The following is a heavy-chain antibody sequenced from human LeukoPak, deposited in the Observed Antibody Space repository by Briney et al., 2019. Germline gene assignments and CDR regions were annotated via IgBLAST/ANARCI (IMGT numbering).Heavy chain of an antibody. V-gene: IGHV3-7*01. CDR1: GLTLSTSC. CDR2: IKQDGSEK. J-gene: IGHJ6*03. Sequence: PGGSLRLSCAASGLTLSTSCMTWVRRAPGKGLEWVANIKQDGSEKYYVDSVKGRFTISRDNAKNSLYLQMNNLRVEDTAVYYCARGESSTWYGPGGYAYTYYMDVWGVGTTVTVSS. D-gene: IGHD6-13*01. CDR3: ARGESSTWYGPGGYAYTYYMDV.